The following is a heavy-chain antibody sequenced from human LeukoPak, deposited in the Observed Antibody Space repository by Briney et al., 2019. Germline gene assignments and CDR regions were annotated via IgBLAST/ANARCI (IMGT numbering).Heavy chain of an antibody. Sequence: GGSLRLSCAASGFTFSSYSMNWVRQAPGKGLEWVSSISSSSSYIYYADSLKGRFTISRDNAKNSLYLQMNSLRAEDTAVYYCARGQSIVVVPAAIFDAFDIWGQETMVTVSS. D-gene: IGHD2-2*02. V-gene: IGHV3-21*01. J-gene: IGHJ3*02. CDR1: GFTFSSYS. CDR3: ARGQSIVVVPAAIFDAFDI. CDR2: ISSSSSYI.